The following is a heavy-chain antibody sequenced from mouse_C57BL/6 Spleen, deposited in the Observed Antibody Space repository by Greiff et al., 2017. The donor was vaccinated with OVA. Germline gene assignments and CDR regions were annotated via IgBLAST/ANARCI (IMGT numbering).Heavy chain of an antibody. CDR2: INPSNGGT. Sequence: QVQLQQPGTELVKPGASVKLSCKASGYTFTSYWMHWVKQRPGQGLEWIGNINPSNGGTNYNEKFKSKATLTVDKSSSTAYMQLSSLTSEDSAVYDGARRLSQYYAMDYWGQGTSVTVSS. V-gene: IGHV1-53*01. CDR1: GYTFTSYW. CDR3: ARRLSQYYAMDY. J-gene: IGHJ4*01. D-gene: IGHD3-3*01.